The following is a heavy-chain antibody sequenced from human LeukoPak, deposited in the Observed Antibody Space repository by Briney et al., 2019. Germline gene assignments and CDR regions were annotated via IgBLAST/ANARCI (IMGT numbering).Heavy chain of an antibody. CDR3: ARGKFYYDL. V-gene: IGHV1-18*04. CDR1: GYIFTSNS. D-gene: IGHD3-10*01. Sequence: ASVKVSCKPSGYIFTSNSISWVRQAPGQGLEWMGWISTFNGYTNYAKNLQGRVTMTRDTSTRTVYMEIRNMRSDDTAVYYCARGKFYYDLWGQGTLVTVSS. CDR2: ISTFNGYT. J-gene: IGHJ4*02.